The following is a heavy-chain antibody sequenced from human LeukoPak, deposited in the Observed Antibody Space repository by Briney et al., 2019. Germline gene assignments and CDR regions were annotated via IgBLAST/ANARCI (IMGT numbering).Heavy chain of an antibody. Sequence: SVKVSCKASGGTFSSYAISWVRQAPGQGLEWMGRIIPILGIANYAQKFQGRVTITADKSTSTAYMELSSLRSEDTAVYYCARDNPIAAAGGGAFDIWGQGTMVTVSS. CDR1: GGTFSSYA. J-gene: IGHJ3*02. V-gene: IGHV1-69*04. CDR3: ARDNPIAAAGGGAFDI. CDR2: IIPILGIA. D-gene: IGHD6-13*01.